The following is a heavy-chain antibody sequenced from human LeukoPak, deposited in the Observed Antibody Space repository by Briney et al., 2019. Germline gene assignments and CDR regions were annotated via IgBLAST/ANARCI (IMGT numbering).Heavy chain of an antibody. CDR3: AKDHGRDYYGSGRYDY. J-gene: IGHJ4*02. V-gene: IGHV3-23*01. CDR1: GFIFSSYS. CDR2: ISGSGGST. Sequence: GGSLRLSCAASGFIFSSYSMNWVRQAPGKGLEWVSAISGSGGSTYYADSVKGRFTISRDNSKNTLYLQMNSLRAEDTAVYYCAKDHGRDYYGSGRYDYWGQGTLVTVSS. D-gene: IGHD3-10*01.